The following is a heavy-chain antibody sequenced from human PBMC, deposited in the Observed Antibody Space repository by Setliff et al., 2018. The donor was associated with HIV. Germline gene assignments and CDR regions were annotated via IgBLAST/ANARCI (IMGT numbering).Heavy chain of an antibody. D-gene: IGHD3-22*01. CDR1: GGTFSSYG. CDR2: IIPILGIA. V-gene: IGHV1-69*10. Sequence: SVKVSCKAAGGTFSSYGISWVRQAPGQGLEWMGGIIPILGIANYAQKFQGRVTITADESTSTAYMELRSLRSEDTAVYYGARQYYDSSGFDLDPYYFDYWGQGTLVTVSS. CDR3: ARQYYDSSGFDLDPYYFDY. J-gene: IGHJ4*01.